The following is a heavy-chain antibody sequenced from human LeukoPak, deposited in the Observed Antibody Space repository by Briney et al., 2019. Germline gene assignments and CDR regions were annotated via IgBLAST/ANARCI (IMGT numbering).Heavy chain of an antibody. D-gene: IGHD3-10*01. V-gene: IGHV4-59*01. CDR3: ARDPRDYYGSGSYRAFDI. J-gene: IGHJ3*02. CDR1: GGSISSYY. CDR2: IYYSGST. Sequence: SETLSLTCTVSGGSISSYYWSWIRQPPGKGLEWIGYIYYSGSTNYNPSLKSRITISVDTSKNQFSLKLSSVTAADTAVYYCARDPRDYYGSGSYRAFDIWGQGTMVTVPS.